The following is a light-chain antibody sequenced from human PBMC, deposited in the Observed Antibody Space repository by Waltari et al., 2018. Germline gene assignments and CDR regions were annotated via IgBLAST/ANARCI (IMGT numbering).Light chain of an antibody. CDR3: QQSYSTPQVT. Sequence: IQMTQSPSSLSASVGDRVTITCRASQNIRSYLNWYQQKPGKAPKLLIYGVSNLQSGVPSRFSGSGSGTDFTLTINSLQPEDFAIYYCQQSYSTPQVTFGQGTRLEIK. V-gene: IGKV1-39*01. CDR2: GVS. CDR1: QNIRSY. J-gene: IGKJ5*01.